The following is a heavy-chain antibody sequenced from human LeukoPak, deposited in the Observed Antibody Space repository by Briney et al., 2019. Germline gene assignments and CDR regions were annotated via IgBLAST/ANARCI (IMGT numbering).Heavy chain of an antibody. D-gene: IGHD4-11*01. CDR3: ARATMTTVTD. V-gene: IGHV4-34*01. J-gene: IGHJ4*02. CDR1: GGSFSGYY. Sequence: PSETLSLTCAVYGGSFSGYYWSWIRQPPGKGLEWIGEINHSGSTNYNPSLKSRVTISVDTSKNQFSLKLSSVTAGDTAVYYCARATMTTVTDWGQGTLVTVSS. CDR2: INHSGST.